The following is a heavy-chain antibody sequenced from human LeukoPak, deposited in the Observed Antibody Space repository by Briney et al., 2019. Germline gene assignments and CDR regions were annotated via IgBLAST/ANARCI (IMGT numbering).Heavy chain of an antibody. CDR2: FDPEDGET. CDR3: ATDSGSGYYPTFDY. J-gene: IGHJ4*02. Sequence: ASVKVSCKVSGYTLTELSMHWVRQAPGKGLEWMGGFDPEDGETIYAQKFQGRVTMTEDTSTDTAYMELNSLRSEDTAVYYCATDSGSGYYPTFDYWGQGTLVTVSS. D-gene: IGHD3-22*01. V-gene: IGHV1-24*01. CDR1: GYTLTELS.